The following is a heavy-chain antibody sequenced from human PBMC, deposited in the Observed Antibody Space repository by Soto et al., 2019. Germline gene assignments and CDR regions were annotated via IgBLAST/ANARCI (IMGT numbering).Heavy chain of an antibody. J-gene: IGHJ4*02. CDR3: ARAYGDYDNGGIDY. CDR1: GGSISSYY. V-gene: IGHV4-59*01. D-gene: IGHD4-17*01. CDR2: IYYSGST. Sequence: SETLSLTCTVSGGSISSYYLSWIRQPPGKGLEWIGYIYYSGSTNYNPSLKSRVTISVDTSKNQFSLKLSSVTAADTAVYYCARAYGDYDNGGIDYWGQGTQVTVSS.